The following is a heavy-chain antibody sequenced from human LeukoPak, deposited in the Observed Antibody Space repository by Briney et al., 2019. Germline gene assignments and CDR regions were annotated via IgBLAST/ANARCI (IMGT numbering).Heavy chain of an antibody. CDR1: GFTFDDYA. CDR3: AKDSSTTTSCPDAFDF. Sequence: PGGSLRLSCAASGFTFDDYAMHWVRHAPGKGLEWVSGISWNSGSIGYADSVKGRFTISRDNAKNSLYLQMNSLRAEDTALYYCAKDSSTTTSCPDAFDFWGQGTMVTVSS. V-gene: IGHV3-9*01. D-gene: IGHD2-2*01. CDR2: ISWNSGSI. J-gene: IGHJ3*01.